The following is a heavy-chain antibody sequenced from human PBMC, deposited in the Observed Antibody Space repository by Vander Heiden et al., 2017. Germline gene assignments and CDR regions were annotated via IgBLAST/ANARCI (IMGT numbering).Heavy chain of an antibody. J-gene: IGHJ4*02. CDR2: IKSKTDGGTT. V-gene: IGHV3-15*01. CDR3: TLEMATIFDY. Sequence: EVQLVESGGGLVKPGGSLRLSCVASGFTCSNAWMSWVRQAPGKRLEWVGRIKSKTDGGTTDYAAPVKGRFTISRDDSKNTLYLQMNSLKTEDTAVYYCTLEMATIFDYWGQGTLVTVSS. CDR1: GFTCSNAW. D-gene: IGHD5-12*01.